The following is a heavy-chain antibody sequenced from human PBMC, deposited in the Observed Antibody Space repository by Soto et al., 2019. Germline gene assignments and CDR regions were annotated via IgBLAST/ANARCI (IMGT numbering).Heavy chain of an antibody. CDR1: GFNFSNHW. CDR3: ARESGDWPLNWFDP. Sequence: GGSLRLSXAASGFNFSNHWMHWVRQRPGEGLVWVSRITSDGKSKAYAESVKGRFAISRDNAKNTLYLQMNGLTAEDTAVYYCARESGDWPLNWFDPWGLGTLVTVSS. CDR2: ITSDGKSK. D-gene: IGHD2-21*02. V-gene: IGHV3-74*01. J-gene: IGHJ5*02.